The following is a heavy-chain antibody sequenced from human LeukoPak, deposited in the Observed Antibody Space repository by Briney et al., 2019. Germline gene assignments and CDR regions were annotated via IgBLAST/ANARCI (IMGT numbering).Heavy chain of an antibody. J-gene: IGHJ4*02. Sequence: GGSLRLSCAASGFNVSNNHMTWVRQAPGKGLEWVSLIYSSGSTYYADSVKGRFTISRDNSKNTLYLQVNSLRAEDTAVYYCARRGDGDRSFDYWGQGTLVTVSS. D-gene: IGHD4-17*01. CDR2: IYSSGST. CDR3: ARRGDGDRSFDY. CDR1: GFNVSNNH. V-gene: IGHV3-53*01.